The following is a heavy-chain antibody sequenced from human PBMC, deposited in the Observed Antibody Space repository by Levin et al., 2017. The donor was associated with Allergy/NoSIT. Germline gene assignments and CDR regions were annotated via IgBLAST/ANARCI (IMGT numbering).Heavy chain of an antibody. J-gene: IGHJ5*02. V-gene: IGHV4-59*01. Sequence: SETLSLTCTVSGGSISSYYWSWIRQPPGKGLEWIGYIYYSGSTNYNPSLKSRVTISVDTSKNQFSLKLSSVTAADTAVYYCASTNDYGDEAANWFDPWGQGTLVTVSS. CDR2: IYYSGST. D-gene: IGHD4-17*01. CDR3: ASTNDYGDEAANWFDP. CDR1: GGSISSYY.